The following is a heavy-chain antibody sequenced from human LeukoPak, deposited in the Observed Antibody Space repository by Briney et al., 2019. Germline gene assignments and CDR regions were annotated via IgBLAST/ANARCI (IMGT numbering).Heavy chain of an antibody. Sequence: GASVKVSCKASGGTFSSYAISWVRQAPGQGLEWMGRIIPIVGILNYAQRFQGRVTITADNSTNIAYMELSSLRSEDTAVYYCARGGSYYFYNGMDVWGQGTMVTVSS. CDR2: IIPIVGIL. V-gene: IGHV1-69*04. CDR1: GGTFSSYA. D-gene: IGHD1-26*01. J-gene: IGHJ6*02. CDR3: ARGGSYYFYNGMDV.